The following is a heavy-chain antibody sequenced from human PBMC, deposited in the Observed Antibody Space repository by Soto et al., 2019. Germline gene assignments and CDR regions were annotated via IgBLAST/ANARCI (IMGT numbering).Heavy chain of an antibody. J-gene: IGHJ6*02. CDR3: AYYYGSGSYFTSETYYYYYGMDV. D-gene: IGHD3-10*01. CDR2: ISGSGGST. CDR1: GFTFSSYA. Sequence: GGSLRLSCAASGFTFSSYAMSWVRQAPGKELEWVSAISGSGGSTYYADSVKGRFTISRDNSKNTLYLQMNSLRAEDTAVYYCAYYYGSGSYFTSETYYYYYGMDVWGQGTTVTVSS. V-gene: IGHV3-23*01.